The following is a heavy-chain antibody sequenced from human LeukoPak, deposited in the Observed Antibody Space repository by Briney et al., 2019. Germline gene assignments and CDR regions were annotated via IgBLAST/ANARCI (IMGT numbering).Heavy chain of an antibody. CDR1: GGSFSGYY. CDR2: INHSGST. Sequence: PSETLSLTCAVYGGSFSGYYWSWIRQPPGKGLEWIGEINHSGSTNYNPSLKSRVTISVDTSKNQFSLKLSSVTAADTAVYHCARAYYDFWSGYLTYYYGMDVWGQGTTVTVSS. J-gene: IGHJ6*02. V-gene: IGHV4-34*01. D-gene: IGHD3-3*01. CDR3: ARAYYDFWSGYLTYYYGMDV.